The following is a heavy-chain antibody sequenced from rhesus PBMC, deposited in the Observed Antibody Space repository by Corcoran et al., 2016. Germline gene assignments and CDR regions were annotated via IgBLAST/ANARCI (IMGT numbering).Heavy chain of an antibody. D-gene: IGHD6-13*01. CDR2: ISGTNGDT. CDR1: GGSITSNF. CDR3: ARPSGQLVLHY. Sequence: QVQLQGSGPGLVKPSETLSLTCAVSGGSITSNFWSWVRQPHGKGLEWMGGISGTNGDTDYNPSLRSRVSISRDTSKKHFSLNLTSVTAADTAVYYCARPSGQLVLHYWGQGVLVTVSS. V-gene: IGHV4-173*01. J-gene: IGHJ4*01.